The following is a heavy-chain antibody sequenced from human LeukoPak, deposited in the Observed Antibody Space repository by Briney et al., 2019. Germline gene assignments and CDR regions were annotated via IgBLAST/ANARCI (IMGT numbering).Heavy chain of an antibody. V-gene: IGHV4-39*01. CDR1: GGSISSSSYY. D-gene: IGHD3-22*01. CDR3: ASPTHDYYDSSGYYTFDY. J-gene: IGHJ4*02. CDR2: IYYSGST. Sequence: PSETLSLTCAVSGGSISSSSYYWGWIRQPPGKGLEWSGSIYYSGSTYYNPSLKSRVTISVDTSKNPFSLKLSSVTAADTAVYYCASPTHDYYDSSGYYTFDYWGQGTLVTVSS.